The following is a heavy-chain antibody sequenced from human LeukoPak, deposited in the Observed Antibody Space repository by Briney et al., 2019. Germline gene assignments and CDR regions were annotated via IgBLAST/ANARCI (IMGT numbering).Heavy chain of an antibody. J-gene: IGHJ4*02. Sequence: GGSLRLSCAASGFTFDDYAMHWVRQAPGKGLEWVSSISSSSSYIYYADSVKGRFTISRDNAKNSLYLQMNSLRAEDTAVYYCARDPYYDFWSGYPYFDYWGQGTLVTVSS. CDR1: GFTFDDYA. V-gene: IGHV3-21*01. CDR3: ARDPYYDFWSGYPYFDY. CDR2: ISSSSSYI. D-gene: IGHD3-3*01.